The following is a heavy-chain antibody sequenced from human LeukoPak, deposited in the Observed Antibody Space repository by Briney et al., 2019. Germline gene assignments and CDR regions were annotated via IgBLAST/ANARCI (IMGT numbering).Heavy chain of an antibody. CDR3: AKAQDIVVVPGGVFDY. CDR1: GFTVSRYA. Sequence: GGSLRLSCAASGFTVSRYAMSWVRQAPGKGLEWVSAISGSGGSTYYADSVKGRFTISRDNSKNTLYLQMNSLRAEDTAVYYCAKAQDIVVVPGGVFDYWGQGTLVTVSS. V-gene: IGHV3-23*01. J-gene: IGHJ4*02. CDR2: ISGSGGST. D-gene: IGHD2-2*01.